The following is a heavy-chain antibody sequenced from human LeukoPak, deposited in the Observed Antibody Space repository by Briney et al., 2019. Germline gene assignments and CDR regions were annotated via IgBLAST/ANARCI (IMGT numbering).Heavy chain of an antibody. V-gene: IGHV3-7*01. CDR3: AKDEKWLRLTGITDY. Sequence: PGGSLRLSCAASGFTSSDYWMSWVRQTPGKGLEWVANIKQDESEKHYVDSVKGRFTISRDNAKNSLYLQMNSLRAEDTAVYYCAKDEKWLRLTGITDYWGQGTLVTVSS. CDR1: GFTSSDYW. CDR2: IKQDESEK. J-gene: IGHJ4*02. D-gene: IGHD5-12*01.